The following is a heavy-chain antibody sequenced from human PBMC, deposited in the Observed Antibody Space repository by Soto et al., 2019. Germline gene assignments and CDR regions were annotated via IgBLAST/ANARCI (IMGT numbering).Heavy chain of an antibody. Sequence: ASETLSLTCTVSGGSISSGDYYWSWIRQPPGKGLEWIGYIYYSGSTYYNPSLKSRVTISVDTSKNQFSLKLSSVTAADTAVYYCARGVVATILHLDYWGQGTLVTVSS. D-gene: IGHD5-12*01. V-gene: IGHV4-30-4*01. J-gene: IGHJ4*02. CDR3: ARGVVATILHLDY. CDR1: GGSISSGDYY. CDR2: IYYSGST.